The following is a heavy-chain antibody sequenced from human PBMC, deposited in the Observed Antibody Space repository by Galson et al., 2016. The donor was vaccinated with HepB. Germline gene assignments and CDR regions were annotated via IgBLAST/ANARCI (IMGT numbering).Heavy chain of an antibody. V-gene: IGHV3-7*03. CDR2: IKRDGSEI. Sequence: SLRLSCAASGFTFNNYWMSWVRQAPGKGLEWVANIKRDGSEIYYVGSVKGRFTISRDNAKNSLYLQMNSLRADDTAVYYCARSRSGDYWGQGALVTVSS. J-gene: IGHJ4*02. CDR1: GFTFNNYW. CDR3: ARSRSGDY. D-gene: IGHD7-27*01.